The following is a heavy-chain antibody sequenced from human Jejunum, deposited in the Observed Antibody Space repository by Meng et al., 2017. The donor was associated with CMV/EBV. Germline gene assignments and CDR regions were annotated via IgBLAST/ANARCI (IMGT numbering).Heavy chain of an antibody. CDR3: ARKGGYQLPFDY. J-gene: IGHJ4*02. V-gene: IGHV4-34*01. CDR2: IYHSGST. Sequence: LSCAFCGGSFSGYYWTWIRHPPGEGLEWIGDIYHSGSTIYNPSLKSRVTISIDTSKNQFSLKLTSVTAADTAVYYCARKGGYQLPFDYWGQGSLVTVSS. D-gene: IGHD2-2*01. CDR1: GGSFSGYY.